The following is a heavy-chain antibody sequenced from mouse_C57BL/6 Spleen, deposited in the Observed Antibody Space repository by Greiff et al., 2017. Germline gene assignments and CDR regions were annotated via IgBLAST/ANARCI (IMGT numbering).Heavy chain of an antibody. Sequence: VQLQQSGPGLVQPSQSLSITCTVSGFSLTSYGVNWVRQSPGKGLEWLGVIWSGGSTDNNAAFISRLGISKDNSKSQVFFKMNSLQADDTAIYYCARNRDYGRGGYFDYWGQGTTLTVSS. V-gene: IGHV2-2*01. D-gene: IGHD1-1*01. CDR1: GFSLTSYG. J-gene: IGHJ2*01. CDR2: IWSGGST. CDR3: ARNRDYGRGGYFDY.